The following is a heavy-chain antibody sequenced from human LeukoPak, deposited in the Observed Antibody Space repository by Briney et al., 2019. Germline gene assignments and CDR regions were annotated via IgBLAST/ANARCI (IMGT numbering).Heavy chain of an antibody. CDR3: TRLVRGSGWFPFDY. V-gene: IGHV5-51*01. CDR2: INPGDSDT. D-gene: IGHD6-19*01. Sequence: GESLQISCKGSGYTFTNYWIAWVRQVPGKGLEWMGIINPGDSDTRYRPSFQGQVTISADKSINTAYLQWSSLKASDTAIYYCTRLVRGSGWFPFDYWGQGTLVIVPS. CDR1: GYTFTNYW. J-gene: IGHJ4*02.